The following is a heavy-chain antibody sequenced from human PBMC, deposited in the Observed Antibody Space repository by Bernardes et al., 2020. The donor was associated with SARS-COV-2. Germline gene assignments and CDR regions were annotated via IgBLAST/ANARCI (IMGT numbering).Heavy chain of an antibody. D-gene: IGHD6-19*01. CDR3: AKDRDDSGWDFSGMDV. Sequence: ASLSLSCAASGFTLYSYAMSWVRPAPGKGLEWVSVISRSGGATYYADSVQGRFTISRDNSKNTLYLQMNSLRAEDTAVYYCAKDRDDSGWDFSGMDVWGQGTTVTVSS. CDR1: GFTLYSYA. V-gene: IGHV3-23*01. J-gene: IGHJ6*02. CDR2: ISRSGGAT.